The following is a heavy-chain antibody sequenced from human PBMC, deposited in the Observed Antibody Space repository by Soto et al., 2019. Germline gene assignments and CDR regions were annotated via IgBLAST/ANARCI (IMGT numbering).Heavy chain of an antibody. CDR2: INHRGDT. CDR1: GGSFSGYY. Sequence: SATLSLTCAVYGGSFSGYYWSLIRQPPGKCLEWIGEINHRGDTNYNPSLKRRVTISVDTSRNQFSLKLSSVTAADTAVFYCERLRWEQPWVFDYWGQGTLVTVSA. V-gene: IGHV4-34*01. J-gene: IGHJ4*02. D-gene: IGHD1-26*01. CDR3: ERLRWEQPWVFDY.